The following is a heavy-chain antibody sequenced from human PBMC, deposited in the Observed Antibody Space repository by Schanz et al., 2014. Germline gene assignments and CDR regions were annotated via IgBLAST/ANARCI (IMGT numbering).Heavy chain of an antibody. Sequence: QVQLVQSGAEVKKPGASVKVSCQASGRPLSAYHIHWARQAPGQGLQWMGWVSPVSGGTNYAQNFQGRVTMTSDTSITKVYMEVNSLASDDPAVFYCARTASHDVWRGYIPHYAFDPWGQGTVVIVSS. J-gene: IGHJ3*01. CDR1: GRPLSAYH. D-gene: IGHD3-3*01. CDR2: VSPVSGGT. V-gene: IGHV1-2*02. CDR3: ARTASHDVWRGYIPHYAFDP.